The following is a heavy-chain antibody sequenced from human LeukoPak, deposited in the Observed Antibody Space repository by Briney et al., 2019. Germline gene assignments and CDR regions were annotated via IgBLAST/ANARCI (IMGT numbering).Heavy chain of an antibody. V-gene: IGHV4-30-4*08. CDR3: ARSNPVGATGWFDP. J-gene: IGHJ5*02. CDR2: TYYSGST. CDR1: GGSISSGDYY. D-gene: IGHD1-26*01. Sequence: SQTMSLTCTVSGGSISSGDYYWSWIRQPQGKGLEWIGYTYYSGSTYYNPSLKSRVTISVDTSKNQFSLKLSSVTAADTAVYYCARSNPVGATGWFDPWGQGTLVTVSS.